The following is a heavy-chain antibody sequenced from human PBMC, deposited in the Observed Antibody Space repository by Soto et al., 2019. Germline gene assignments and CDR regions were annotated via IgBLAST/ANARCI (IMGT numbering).Heavy chain of an antibody. J-gene: IGHJ3*02. CDR2: ISYDGSNK. D-gene: IGHD3-10*01. CDR3: ARAGGLWPLLLWKVAFDI. V-gene: IGHV3-30-3*01. Sequence: QVQLVESGGGVVQPGRSLRLSCAASGFTFSSYAMHWVRQAPGKGLEWVAVISYDGSNKYYADSVKGRFTISRDNSKNTLYLQMNSLRAEDTAVYYCARAGGLWPLLLWKVAFDIWGQGTMVTVSS. CDR1: GFTFSSYA.